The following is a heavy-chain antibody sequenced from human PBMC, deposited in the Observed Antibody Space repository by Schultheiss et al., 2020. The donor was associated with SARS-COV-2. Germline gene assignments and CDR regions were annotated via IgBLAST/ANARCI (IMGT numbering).Heavy chain of an antibody. V-gene: IGHV4-59*08. CDR2: IYYSGST. D-gene: IGHD3-22*01. J-gene: IGHJ4*02. Sequence: SETLSLTCTVSGGSISSYYWSWIRQPPGKGLEWIGYIYYSGSTNYNPSLKSRVTISVDTSKNQFSLKLSSVTAADTAVYYCATYYYDTRGFDYWGQGTLVTVSS. CDR3: ATYYYDTRGFDY. CDR1: GGSISSYY.